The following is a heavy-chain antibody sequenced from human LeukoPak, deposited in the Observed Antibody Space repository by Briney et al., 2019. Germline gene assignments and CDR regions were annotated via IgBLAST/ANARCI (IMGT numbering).Heavy chain of an antibody. CDR2: MNPNSGNT. CDR1: GYTFTSYD. Sequence: GASVKVSCKASGYTFTSYDINWVRQATGQGLEWMGWMNPNSGNTGYAQKFQGRVTMTRNTSISTAYIELSSLRSEDTAVYYCARAGWRYFDWKTYYFDYWGQGTLVTVSS. V-gene: IGHV1-8*01. CDR3: ARAGWRYFDWKTYYFDY. J-gene: IGHJ4*02. D-gene: IGHD3-9*01.